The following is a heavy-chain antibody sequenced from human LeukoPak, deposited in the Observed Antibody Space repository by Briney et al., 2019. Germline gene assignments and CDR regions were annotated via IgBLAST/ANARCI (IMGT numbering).Heavy chain of an antibody. D-gene: IGHD1-14*01. CDR2: ISSSGSTI. CDR3: ARDLRRPRNLFDY. J-gene: IGHJ4*02. V-gene: IGHV3-11*04. CDR1: GFTFSDYY. Sequence: TGGSLRLSCAASGFTFSDYYMSWIRQAPGKGLEWVSYISSSGSTIYYADSVKGRFTTSRDNAKNSLYLQMNSLRAEDTAVYYCARDLRRPRNLFDYWGQGTLVTVSS.